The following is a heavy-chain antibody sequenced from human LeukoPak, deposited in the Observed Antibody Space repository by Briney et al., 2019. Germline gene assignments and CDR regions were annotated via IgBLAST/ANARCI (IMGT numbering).Heavy chain of an antibody. V-gene: IGHV1-69*05. CDR1: GGTFSSYA. D-gene: IGHD3-22*01. J-gene: IGHJ6*02. Sequence: SVKVSCKASGGTFSSYAISWVRQAPGQGLEWMGGIIPIFGTANYAQKFQGRVTITTDESTSTAYMELSSLRSEDTAVYYCARRHYYDSSGFPYGMDVWGQGTTVTVSS. CDR2: IIPIFGTA. CDR3: ARRHYYDSSGFPYGMDV.